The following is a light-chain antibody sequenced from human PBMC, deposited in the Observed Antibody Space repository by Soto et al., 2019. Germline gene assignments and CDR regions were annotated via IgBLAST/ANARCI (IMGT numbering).Light chain of an antibody. Sequence: EIVFTQSPGTLSLSPGERATLPFTASQSVRSDYLAWYQQKPGQAPRLHIYGASTRATGIPDRFTGSGSGTDFTLTISRLEPEDFAVYYCQQYGSSPRTFGQGTKVDI. CDR3: QQYGSSPRT. CDR2: GAS. V-gene: IGKV3-20*01. J-gene: IGKJ1*01. CDR1: QSVRSDY.